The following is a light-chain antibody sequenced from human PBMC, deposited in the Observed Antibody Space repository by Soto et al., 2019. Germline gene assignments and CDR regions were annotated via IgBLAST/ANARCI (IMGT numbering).Light chain of an antibody. J-gene: IGLJ3*02. CDR2: SDR. CDR3: ASRDDTLGGPV. Sequence: QLVLTQPPSASGTPGQRVAISCSGNSSNIGNNYVYWYQQFPGMAPKLIIYSDRQRPPGVPDRFSGSKSGTSASLAIRGLRSEDEADYHCASRDDTLGGPVFGGGTQLTVL. CDR1: SSNIGNNY. V-gene: IGLV1-47*02.